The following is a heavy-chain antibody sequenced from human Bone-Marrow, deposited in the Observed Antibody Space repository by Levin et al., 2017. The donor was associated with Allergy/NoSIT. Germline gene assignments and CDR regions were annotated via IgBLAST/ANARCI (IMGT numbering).Heavy chain of an antibody. CDR1: GYSFTSYW. CDR2: IYPGDSDT. CDR3: ARRGASIAARLGFDP. V-gene: IGHV5-51*01. Sequence: ESLKISCKGSGYSFTSYWIGWVRQMPGKGLEWMGIIYPGDSDTRYSPSFQGQVTISADKSISTAYLQWSSLKASDTAMYYCARRGASIAARLGFDPWGQGTLVTVSS. D-gene: IGHD6-6*01. J-gene: IGHJ5*02.